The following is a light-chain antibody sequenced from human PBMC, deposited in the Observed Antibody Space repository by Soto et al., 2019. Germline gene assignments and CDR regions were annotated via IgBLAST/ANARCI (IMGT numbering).Light chain of an antibody. V-gene: IGKV3-11*01. CDR2: DAS. CDR1: QSISSY. CDR3: HQRSTWPFT. J-gene: IGKJ3*01. Sequence: ELVLTQSPATLSLSPGARATLSCRASQSISSYLAWYQQKPDQAPRLLIYDASNMATGIPARFSGSGSGTDFTLTISSLEPEDFAVYYCHQRSTWPFTFGPGTKVDIK.